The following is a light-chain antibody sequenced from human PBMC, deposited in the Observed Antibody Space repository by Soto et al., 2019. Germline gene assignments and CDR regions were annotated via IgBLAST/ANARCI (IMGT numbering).Light chain of an antibody. CDR2: AAV. CDR1: QGISQY. CDR3: QHVNYSPFT. Sequence: DIPLTQSPSLLSASVGDRVTITCRASQGISQYVAWYQQKPGKAPKLLIYAAVDLQGGIPSTFSGSGSATEFILIFKGLQHEDFATCYCQHVNYSPFTFGGGTRVEIK. V-gene: IGKV1-9*01. J-gene: IGKJ4*01.